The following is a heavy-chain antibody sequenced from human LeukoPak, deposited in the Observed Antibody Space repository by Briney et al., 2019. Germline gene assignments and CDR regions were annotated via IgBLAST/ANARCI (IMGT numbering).Heavy chain of an antibody. V-gene: IGHV1-2*02. D-gene: IGHD2-2*01. CDR3: ATDRNLEDCRSSSCYGVWAFNV. CDR2: INPNSGGT. J-gene: IGHJ3*01. Sequence: ASVKVSCKASGYTFTGYYMHWVRQAPGQGLEWMGWINPNSGGTNYAQKFQGRVTMTRDTSISTAYMELSSLRSEDTAVYYCATDRNLEDCRSSSCYGVWAFNVWGQGTMVTVSS. CDR1: GYTFTGYY.